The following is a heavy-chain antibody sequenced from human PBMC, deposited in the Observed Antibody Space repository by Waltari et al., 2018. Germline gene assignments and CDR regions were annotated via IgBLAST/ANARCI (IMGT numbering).Heavy chain of an antibody. V-gene: IGHV4-38-2*01. J-gene: IGHJ1*01. CDR1: GYSISNGYY. CDR2: IYHSGIL. D-gene: IGHD2-21*01. CDR3: ARHEGCGGTTCYETGFYQH. Sequence: QVQLQESGPGLVKPWETLSLNCAVSGYSISNGYYLAWIRQPPGKGLEWLGIIYHSGILYYNPSRKSRVTISIDTSKNQFSLMLTSVTAADTAVYYCARHEGCGGTTCYETGFYQHWGQGTLVTVTS.